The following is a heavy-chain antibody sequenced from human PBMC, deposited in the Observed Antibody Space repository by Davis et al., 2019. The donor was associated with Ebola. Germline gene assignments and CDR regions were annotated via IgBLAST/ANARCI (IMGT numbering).Heavy chain of an antibody. D-gene: IGHD4-23*01. Sequence: MPSQTLSLTCTLSAGSTSTGDFYWSWIRQPPGKGLEWIGYIYSGGSTYYNPSLQSRVIISLDTSKNQFSLKVSSVTAADTAVYDCGGLYGVNHFDYWGQGTLVTVSS. V-gene: IGHV4-30-4*01. CDR2: IYSGGST. CDR3: GGLYGVNHFDY. CDR1: AGSTSTGDFY. J-gene: IGHJ4*02.